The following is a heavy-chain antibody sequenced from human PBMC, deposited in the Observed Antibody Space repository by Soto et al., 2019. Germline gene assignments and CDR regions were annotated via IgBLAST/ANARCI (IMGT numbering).Heavy chain of an antibody. D-gene: IGHD3-3*01. CDR3: TRTGAITIFGVVITYYFDY. CDR1: GFTFSGSA. J-gene: IGHJ4*02. V-gene: IGHV3-73*01. Sequence: EVQLVESGGGLVQPGGSLKLSCAASGFTFSGSAMHWVRQASGKGLEWVGRIRSKANSYATAYAASVKGRFTISRDDSKNTSYLQMNSLKTEDTDVYYCTRTGAITIFGVVITYYFDYWGQGTLVTVSS. CDR2: IRSKANSYAT.